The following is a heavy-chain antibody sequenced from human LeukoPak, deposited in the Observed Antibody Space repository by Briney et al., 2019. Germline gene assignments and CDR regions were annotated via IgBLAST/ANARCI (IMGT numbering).Heavy chain of an antibody. CDR2: MNPDSGNT. D-gene: IGHD3-10*01. CDR1: GYSFTLND. J-gene: IGHJ5*02. V-gene: IGHV1-8*01. Sequence: ASVKVSCKTSGYSFTLNDINWVRQATGQGLEWMGWMNPDSGNTGYAQKFQGRVTTTRYTSISTAYMELSSPRSDDTAVYYCAKSTMGTRRINDLWGRGTLVTVSS. CDR3: AKSTMGTRRINDL.